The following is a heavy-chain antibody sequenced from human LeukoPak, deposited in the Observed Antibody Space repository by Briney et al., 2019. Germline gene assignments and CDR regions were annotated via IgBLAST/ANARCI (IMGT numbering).Heavy chain of an antibody. CDR3: ARGSSIGGAIDY. D-gene: IGHD3-10*01. CDR1: GYTFTGNY. CDR2: INPNSGGT. Sequence: ASVKVSCKTSGYTFTGNYINWVRQAPGQGLEWMGWINPNSGGTNYAQKFQDWVTMTRDTSTSTAYMELNRLTSDDTAVYYCARGSSIGGAIDYWGQGTLVTVSS. J-gene: IGHJ4*02. V-gene: IGHV1-2*04.